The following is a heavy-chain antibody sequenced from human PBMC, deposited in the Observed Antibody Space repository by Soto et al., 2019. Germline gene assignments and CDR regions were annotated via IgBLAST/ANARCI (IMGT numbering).Heavy chain of an antibody. J-gene: IGHJ4*02. V-gene: IGHV3-30-3*01. D-gene: IGHD3-10*01. CDR1: GFTFSSYA. CDR3: ARGDYYASGSCTSYFDY. Sequence: QVQLVESGGGVVQPGRSLRLSCVASGFTFSSYAMHWVRQAPGKGLEWMAVISYDGSNEYYADSVKGRFTISRDNSKNXXCLQMNSLRAEDTAVYYCARGDYYASGSCTSYFDYWGQGTLVTVSS. CDR2: ISYDGSNE.